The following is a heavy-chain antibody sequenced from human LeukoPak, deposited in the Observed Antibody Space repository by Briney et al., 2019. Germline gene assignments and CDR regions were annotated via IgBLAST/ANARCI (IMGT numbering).Heavy chain of an antibody. CDR3: ARSIVAAAGTRHYDY. CDR2: MNPNSGNT. D-gene: IGHD6-13*01. CDR1: GYTFTSDD. Sequence: ASVKVSCKASGYTFTSDDINWVRQATGQGLEWMGWMNPNSGNTGYAQKFQGRVTMTRNTSISTAYMELSSLRSEDTAVYYCARSIVAAAGTRHYDYWGQGILVTVSS. J-gene: IGHJ4*02. V-gene: IGHV1-8*01.